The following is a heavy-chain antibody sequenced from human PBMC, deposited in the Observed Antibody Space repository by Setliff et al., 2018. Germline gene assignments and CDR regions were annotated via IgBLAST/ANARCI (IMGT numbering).Heavy chain of an antibody. Sequence: SETLSLTCTVSGYSISSGYIWGWIRQPPGKGLEWVGNIGHSGSTYYNPSLKSRVTISVDTSKNQFSLRLSSVTAADTAVYYCARVLSSGWEGDYWGQGTLVTVPS. J-gene: IGHJ4*02. CDR3: ARVLSSGWEGDY. D-gene: IGHD6-19*01. V-gene: IGHV4-38-2*02. CDR1: GYSISSGYI. CDR2: IGHSGST.